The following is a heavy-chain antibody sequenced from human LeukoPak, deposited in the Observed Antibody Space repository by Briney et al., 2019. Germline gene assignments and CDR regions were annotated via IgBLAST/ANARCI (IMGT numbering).Heavy chain of an antibody. Sequence: PGGSLRLSCAASGFTFSSQGIHWVRQAPGKGLEWVAVISYDGSKKYYADSVKGRFTISRDNSKNTVYLQMNSLRPEDTAVYYCAKGYSGYDYAFDIWGQGTLVTVSS. CDR2: ISYDGSKK. CDR3: AKGYSGYDYAFDI. J-gene: IGHJ4*02. V-gene: IGHV3-30*18. D-gene: IGHD5-12*01. CDR1: GFTFSSQG.